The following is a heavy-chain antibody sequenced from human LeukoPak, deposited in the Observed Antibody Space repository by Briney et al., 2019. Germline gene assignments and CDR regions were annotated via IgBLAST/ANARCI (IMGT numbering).Heavy chain of an antibody. J-gene: IGHJ4*02. CDR2: IYYSGTA. Sequence: PSQTLSLTCTVSGGSISSGGYYWSWVRQHPEKGLEWIGYIYYSGTAYYNPSLKSRVTMSVDTSKNQFSLKLDSVTAADTAVYYCARRSDYYGSGKFDYWGQGTLVTVSS. V-gene: IGHV4-31*03. D-gene: IGHD3-10*01. CDR1: GGSISSGGYY. CDR3: ARRSDYYGSGKFDY.